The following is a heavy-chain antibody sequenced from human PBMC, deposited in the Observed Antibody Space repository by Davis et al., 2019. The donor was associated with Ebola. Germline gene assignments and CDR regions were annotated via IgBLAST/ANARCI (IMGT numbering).Heavy chain of an antibody. V-gene: IGHV3-23*01. Sequence: PGGSLRLSCAASGFTFSSYAMSWVRQAPGKGLEWVSAISGSGGSTYYADSVKGRFTISRDNSKNTLYLQMNSLRAEDTAVYYCAKEREWGFDYGDYVECGIDYWGQGTLVTVSS. CDR1: GFTFSSYA. J-gene: IGHJ4*02. CDR3: AKEREWGFDYGDYVECGIDY. CDR2: ISGSGGST. D-gene: IGHD4-17*01.